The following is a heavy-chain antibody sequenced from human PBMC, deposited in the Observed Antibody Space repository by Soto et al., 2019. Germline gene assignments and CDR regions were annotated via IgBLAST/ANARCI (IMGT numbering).Heavy chain of an antibody. V-gene: IGHV4-34*01. CDR1: GGSFSGYY. D-gene: IGHD2-21*02. J-gene: IGHJ5*02. CDR2: INHSGST. Sequence: QVQLQQWGAGLLKPSETLFLTCAVYGGSFSGYYWSWIRQPPGKGLEWIGEINHSGSTNYNPSLKSRVTISVDTSKNQFSLKLSSVTAADTAVYYCARGLLHIVVVTAKNWFDPWGQGTLVTVSS. CDR3: ARGLLHIVVVTAKNWFDP.